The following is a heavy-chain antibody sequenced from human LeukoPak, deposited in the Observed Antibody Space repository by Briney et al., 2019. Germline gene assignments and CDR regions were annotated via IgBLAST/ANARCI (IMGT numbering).Heavy chain of an antibody. CDR3: AIARPFRSLPRGSSWSYYYYYMDV. CDR2: INHSGST. V-gene: IGHV4-34*01. CDR1: GGSFSGYY. J-gene: IGHJ6*03. D-gene: IGHD6-13*01. Sequence: PSETLSLTCAVYGGSFSGYYWSWIRQPPGKGLEWIGEINHSGSTNYNPSPKSRVTISVDTSKNQFSLKLSSVTAADTAVYYCAIARPFRSLPRGSSWSYYYYYMDVWGKGTTVTVSS.